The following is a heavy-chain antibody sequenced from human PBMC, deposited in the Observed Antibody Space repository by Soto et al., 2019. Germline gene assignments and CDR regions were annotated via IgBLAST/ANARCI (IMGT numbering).Heavy chain of an antibody. J-gene: IGHJ4*02. V-gene: IGHV3-30-3*01. CDR1: GFTFSSYA. CDR3: ARDRLPRASVATQGYLDY. D-gene: IGHD1-1*01. Sequence: PGGSLRLSCAASGFTFSSYAIHWVRQAPGKGLEWVAVISNDGSSKYYADSVKGRFTISRDNSWNTLDLQMNSLRAEDTAVYYCARDRLPRASVATQGYLDYWGQGSLVTVS. CDR2: ISNDGSSK.